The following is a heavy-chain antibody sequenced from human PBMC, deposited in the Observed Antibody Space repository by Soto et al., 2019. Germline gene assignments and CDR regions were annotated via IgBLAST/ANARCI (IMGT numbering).Heavy chain of an antibody. CDR3: AHRRHTYYDFWSGYSHFDY. CDR1: GFSLSTSGVG. CDR2: IYWDDDK. V-gene: IGHV2-5*02. Sequence: QITLKESGPTLVKPTQTLTLTCTFSGFSLSTSGVGVGWIRQPPGKALEWLALIYWDDDKRYSPSLKSRLTTPKDTSKNQVVLTMTNMDPVATATYYCAHRRHTYYDFWSGYSHFDYWGQGTLVTVSS. D-gene: IGHD3-3*01. J-gene: IGHJ4*02.